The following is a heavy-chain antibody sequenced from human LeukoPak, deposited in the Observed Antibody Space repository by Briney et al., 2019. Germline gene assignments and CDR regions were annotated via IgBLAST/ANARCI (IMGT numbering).Heavy chain of an antibody. CDR3: AKDVEY. CDR2: ISYDGSNK. J-gene: IGHJ4*01. CDR1: GFTFSSYG. Sequence: GGSLRLSCAASGFTFSSYGMDWVRQAPGKGLEWVAVISYDGSNKYYADSVKGRFTISRDNSKHTLYLQMNSLRAEDTAVYYCAKDVEYWGQGTLVTVSS. D-gene: IGHD2-21*01. V-gene: IGHV3-30*18.